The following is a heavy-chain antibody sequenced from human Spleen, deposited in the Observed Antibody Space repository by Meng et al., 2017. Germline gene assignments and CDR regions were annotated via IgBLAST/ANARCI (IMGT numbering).Heavy chain of an antibody. CDR2: INAGNGNT. CDR1: GYTFTSYA. CDR3: ARSSLHAGTLYFDS. D-gene: IGHD2-15*01. J-gene: IGHJ4*02. Sequence: QVQLVQSGAEVKKPGASVKVSCKASGYTFTSYAMHWVRQAPGQRLEWMGWINAGNGNTKYSQKFQGRVTITRDTSASSAYMEVSSLRSEDTAVYYCARSSLHAGTLYFDSWGQGTLVTVSS. V-gene: IGHV1-3*01.